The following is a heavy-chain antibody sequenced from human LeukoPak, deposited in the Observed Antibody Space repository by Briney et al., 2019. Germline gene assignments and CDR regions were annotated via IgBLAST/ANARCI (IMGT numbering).Heavy chain of an antibody. CDR1: GFTFSSYS. D-gene: IGHD3-22*01. J-gene: IGHJ4*02. CDR2: ISSSSSYI. V-gene: IGHV3-21*01. CDR3: ARGRYYYDSSGYPTPGY. Sequence: AGGSPRLSCAASGFTFSSYSMNWVRQAPGKGLEWVSSISSSSSYIYYADSVKGRFTISRDNAKNSLYLQMNSLRAEDTAVYYCARGRYYYDSSGYPTPGYWGQGTLVTVSS.